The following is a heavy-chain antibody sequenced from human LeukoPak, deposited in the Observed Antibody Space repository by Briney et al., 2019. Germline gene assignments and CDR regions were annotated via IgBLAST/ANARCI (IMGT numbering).Heavy chain of an antibody. Sequence: SETLSLTCAVYGGSFSGYYWSWIRQPPGKGLEGIGEINHRGSTNYNPSLKRRVTISVDTSKNQFSLQLSSVPAADTAVYYCARVKRQPPYAFDIWGQGTMVTVSS. D-gene: IGHD6-13*01. CDR1: GGSFSGYY. V-gene: IGHV4-34*01. J-gene: IGHJ3*02. CDR2: INHRGST. CDR3: ARVKRQPPYAFDI.